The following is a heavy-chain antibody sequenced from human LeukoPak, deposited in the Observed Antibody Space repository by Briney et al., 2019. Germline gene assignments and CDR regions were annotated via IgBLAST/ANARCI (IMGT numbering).Heavy chain of an antibody. Sequence: GGSLRLSCAASGFTFSSYAMSWVRQAPGKGLEWVSAISGSGGSTYYADSVKGRFTISRDNSKNTLYLQMNSLRAEDTAVYYCAKGAGKIAVAGPEFDYWGQGILVTVSS. J-gene: IGHJ4*02. V-gene: IGHV3-23*01. D-gene: IGHD6-19*01. CDR3: AKGAGKIAVAGPEFDY. CDR1: GFTFSSYA. CDR2: ISGSGGST.